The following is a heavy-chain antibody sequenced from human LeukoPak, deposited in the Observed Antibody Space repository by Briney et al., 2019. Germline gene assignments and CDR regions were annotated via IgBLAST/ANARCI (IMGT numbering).Heavy chain of an antibody. CDR3: AGLSINWNALGY. J-gene: IGHJ4*02. Sequence: SETLSLTRTVSGGSISSYYWGWLRQSPGKGLEWIWCIHYSGNTHYNPSLKSRVTISVDTSKNQFSLKLNSVTAADTAVYYCAGLSINWNALGYWGQGTLVTVSS. CDR2: IHYSGNT. D-gene: IGHD1-1*01. CDR1: GGSISSYY. V-gene: IGHV4-59*01.